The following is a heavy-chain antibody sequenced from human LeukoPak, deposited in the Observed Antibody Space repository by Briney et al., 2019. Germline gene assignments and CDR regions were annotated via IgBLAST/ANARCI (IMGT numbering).Heavy chain of an antibody. D-gene: IGHD5-18*01. J-gene: IGHJ4*02. CDR1: GGSFSGYY. Sequence: SETLSVTCAVYGGSFSGYYWSWIRQPPGKGLEWIGEINHSGSTNYNPSLKSRVTISVDTSKNQFSLKLSSVTAADTAVYYCARARGYSYGDFDYWGQGTLVTVSS. CDR3: ARARGYSYGDFDY. V-gene: IGHV4-34*01. CDR2: INHSGST.